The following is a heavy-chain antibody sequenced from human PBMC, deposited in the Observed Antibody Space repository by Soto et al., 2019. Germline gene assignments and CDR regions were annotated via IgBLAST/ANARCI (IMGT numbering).Heavy chain of an antibody. J-gene: IGHJ4*02. Sequence: GASVKVSCKASGGTFSSYAISWVRQAPGQGLEWMGGIIPIFGTANYAQKFQGRVTITADESTSTAYMELSSLRSEDTAVYYCAREMATNGPAGYWGQGTLVTVSS. CDR1: GGTFSSYA. CDR3: AREMATNGPAGY. CDR2: IIPIFGTA. V-gene: IGHV1-69*13. D-gene: IGHD5-12*01.